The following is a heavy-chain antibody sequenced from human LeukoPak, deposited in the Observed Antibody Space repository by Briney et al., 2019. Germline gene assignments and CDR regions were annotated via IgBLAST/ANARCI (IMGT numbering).Heavy chain of an antibody. J-gene: IGHJ3*02. V-gene: IGHV3-73*01. D-gene: IGHD6-19*01. Sequence: GGSLRLSCAASGFTFSGSAMHWVRQASGKGLEWVGRIRSKANSYATAYAASVKGRFTISRDDSKNTAYLQMNSLKTEDTAVYYCATTQRTSGRYGNAFDIWGQGTMVTVSS. CDR3: ATTQRTSGRYGNAFDI. CDR1: GFTFSGSA. CDR2: IRSKANSYAT.